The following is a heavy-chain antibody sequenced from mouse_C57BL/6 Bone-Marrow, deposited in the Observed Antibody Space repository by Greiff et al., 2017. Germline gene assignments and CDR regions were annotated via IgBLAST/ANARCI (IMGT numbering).Heavy chain of an antibody. J-gene: IGHJ1*03. V-gene: IGHV1-64*01. CDR2: IHPNSGST. Sequence: QVQLQQPGAELVKPGASVKLSCKASGYTFTSYWMHWVKQRPGQGLEWIGMIHPNSGSTNYNEKFKSKATLTVDKSSSTAYMQISSLTSDDSAVYYCSRYYYGSSYDWYFDVWGTGTTVTVSS. CDR3: SRYYYGSSYDWYFDV. D-gene: IGHD1-1*01. CDR1: GYTFTSYW.